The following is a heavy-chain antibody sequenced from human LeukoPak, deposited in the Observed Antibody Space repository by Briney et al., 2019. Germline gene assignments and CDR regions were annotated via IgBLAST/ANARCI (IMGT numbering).Heavy chain of an antibody. J-gene: IGHJ4*02. V-gene: IGHV3-21*01. D-gene: IGHD3-3*01. Sequence: PGGSLRLSCAASGFTFSSYSMNWVRQAPGKGLEWVSSISSSSSYIYYADSVKGRFTISRDNAKNSPYLQMNSLRAEDTAVYYCARDRDNYDFWSGLTSYYFDYWGQGTLVTVSS. CDR2: ISSSSSYI. CDR3: ARDRDNYDFWSGLTSYYFDY. CDR1: GFTFSSYS.